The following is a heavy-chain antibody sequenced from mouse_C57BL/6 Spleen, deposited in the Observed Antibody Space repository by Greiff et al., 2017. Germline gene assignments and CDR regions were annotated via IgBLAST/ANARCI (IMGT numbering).Heavy chain of an antibody. CDR1: GFTFSNYW. CDR2: IRLKSDNYAT. V-gene: IGHV6-3*01. J-gene: IGHJ1*03. D-gene: IGHD1-1*01. Sequence: EVKLVESGGGLVQPGGSMKLSCVASGFTFSNYWMNWVRQSPEKGLEWVAQIRLKSDNYATHYAESVKGRFTISRDDSKSSVYLQMNNLRAEDTGIYYCTFYYGSRYFDVWGTGTTVTVSS. CDR3: TFYYGSRYFDV.